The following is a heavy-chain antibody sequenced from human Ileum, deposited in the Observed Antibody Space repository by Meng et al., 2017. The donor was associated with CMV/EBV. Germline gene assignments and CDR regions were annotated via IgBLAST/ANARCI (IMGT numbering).Heavy chain of an antibody. CDR3: ARAKQAAENFDS. CDR2: IYYTGAT. CDR1: GASISSGDYY. V-gene: IGHV4-30-4*08. J-gene: IGHJ4*02. D-gene: IGHD6-13*01. Sequence: QVQLQESGPGLVKHSDTLSLTCTVSGASISSGDYYWTWIRQPPGKGLEWIGYIYYTGATYYRPSLESRIVISSDTSKNHFSLTLTSVTAADTAVYFCARAKQAAENFDSWGQGTLVTVSS.